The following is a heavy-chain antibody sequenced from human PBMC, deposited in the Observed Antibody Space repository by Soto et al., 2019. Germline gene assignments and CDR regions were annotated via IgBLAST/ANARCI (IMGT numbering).Heavy chain of an antibody. Sequence: EVQLLESGGGLVQPGGSLRLSCAASGFIFSSYAMNWVRQAPGKGLEWVSAISGSGTTTFSADSVKGRFTISRDNSKNTLYLQMNSLRAEDTAVYYCAKARYYGERDNIDYWGQGTLVTVSS. J-gene: IGHJ4*02. D-gene: IGHD3-3*01. CDR3: AKARYYGERDNIDY. CDR2: ISGSGTTT. V-gene: IGHV3-23*01. CDR1: GFIFSSYA.